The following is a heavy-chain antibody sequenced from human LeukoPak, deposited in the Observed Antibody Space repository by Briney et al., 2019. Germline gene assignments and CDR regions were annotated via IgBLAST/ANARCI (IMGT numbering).Heavy chain of an antibody. J-gene: IGHJ1*01. CDR1: GFTFSGAW. D-gene: IGHD3-10*01. CDR3: ARVSGPGMNEYFHL. CDR2: INNDGTTT. Sequence: GGSLRLSCAASGFTFSGAWLHWVRQAPGKGLVWVSRINNDGTTTKYADSVKGRFTISRDNAKNTLYLQMNSLRAEDTAVYYCARVSGPGMNEYFHLWGQGTLVTVSS. V-gene: IGHV3-74*01.